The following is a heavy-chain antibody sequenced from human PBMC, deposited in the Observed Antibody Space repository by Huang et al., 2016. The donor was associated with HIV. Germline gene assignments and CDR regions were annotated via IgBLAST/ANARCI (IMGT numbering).Heavy chain of an antibody. CDR3: ARDPYYSNRWKRNDASFL. CDR1: GYDFGSYG. D-gene: IGHD4-4*01. CDR2: IGRDIRDT. Sequence: QVQLVQSGGEVMQPGASVRVSCKASGYDFGSYGMSWVSQAPGKVLEGLGWIGRDIRDTSSAQKFQCRVTITTDTSTTTTYMELRSLRSDDTAMYYCARDPYYSNRWKRNDASFLWGQGTMITVSS. V-gene: IGHV1-18*01. J-gene: IGHJ3*01.